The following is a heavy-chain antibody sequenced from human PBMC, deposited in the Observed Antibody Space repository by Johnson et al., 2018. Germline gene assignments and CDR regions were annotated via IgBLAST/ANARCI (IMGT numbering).Heavy chain of an antibody. V-gene: IGHV3-30*18. CDR1: GFTFSSYG. CDR2: TSYDGSNK. CDR3: AKDTASGIGLGFYYYYYMNV. J-gene: IGHJ6*03. D-gene: IGHD2-21*01. Sequence: QVQLVEAGGGVVQPGRSLSLSCAASGFTFSSYGMHWVRQAPGKGLEWVAVTSYDGSNKYYADSVKGRFTISRDNSKNTLSLQINSLRAEETAVYYCAKDTASGIGLGFYYYYYMNVWGKGTTVTVSS.